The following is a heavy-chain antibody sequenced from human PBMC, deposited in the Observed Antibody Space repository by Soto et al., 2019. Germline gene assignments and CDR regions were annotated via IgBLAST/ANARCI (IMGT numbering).Heavy chain of an antibody. CDR3: AKIDPQYASSTYPYSWFDP. J-gene: IGHJ5*02. CDR2: IIKDGSEK. Sequence: PGGSLRLSCAASGFTFSNYWMTWVRQAPGKGLEWVANIIKDGSEKSYVDSVKGRFTISRDNLKNSLYLELRSLRPEDTAMYYCAKIDPQYASSTYPYSWFDPWGQGTLVTVSS. V-gene: IGHV3-7*03. D-gene: IGHD1-26*01. CDR1: GFTFSNYW.